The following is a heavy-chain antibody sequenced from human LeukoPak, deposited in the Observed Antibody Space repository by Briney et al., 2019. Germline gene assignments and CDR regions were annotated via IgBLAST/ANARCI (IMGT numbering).Heavy chain of an antibody. D-gene: IGHD2-8*01. CDR3: ARGRFPRDVLGAY. CDR1: GGSFSGYY. Sequence: PSETLSLTCAVYGGSFSGYYWSWIRQPPGKGLERIGEINHSGSTNYNPSLKSRVTISVDTSKNQFSLKLSSVTAADTAVYYCARGRFPRDVLGAYWGQGTLVTVSS. J-gene: IGHJ4*02. CDR2: INHSGST. V-gene: IGHV4-34*01.